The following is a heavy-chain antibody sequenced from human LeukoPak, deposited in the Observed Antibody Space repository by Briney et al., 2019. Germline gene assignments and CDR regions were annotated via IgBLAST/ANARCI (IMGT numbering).Heavy chain of an antibody. CDR2: IYYSGST. Sequence: SETPSLTCTVSGGSISSYYWSWIRQPPGKGLEWIGYIYYSGSTNYNPSLKSRVTISVDTSKNQFSLKLSSVTAADTAVYYCARDTEGFDYWGQGTLVTVSS. V-gene: IGHV4-59*12. CDR3: ARDTEGFDY. J-gene: IGHJ4*02. CDR1: GGSISSYY.